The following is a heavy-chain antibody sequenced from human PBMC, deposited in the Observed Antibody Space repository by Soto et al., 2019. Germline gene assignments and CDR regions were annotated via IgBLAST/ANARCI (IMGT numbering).Heavy chain of an antibody. V-gene: IGHV4-59*01. CDR2: IYYSGST. D-gene: IGHD6-13*01. J-gene: IGHJ6*02. CDR3: ARSGGEVRTAAGTDTYYYYYGMDV. Sequence: NPSETLSLTCTVSGGSISSYYWSWIRQPPGKGLEWIGYIYYSGSTNYNPSLKSRVTISVDTSKNQFSLKLSSVTAADTAVYYCARSGGEVRTAAGTDTYYYYYGMDVWGQGTTVTVSS. CDR1: GGSISSYY.